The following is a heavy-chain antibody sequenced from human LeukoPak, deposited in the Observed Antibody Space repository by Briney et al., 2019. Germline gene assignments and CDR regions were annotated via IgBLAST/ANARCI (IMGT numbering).Heavy chain of an antibody. CDR3: ARELAAADTVNWFDP. Sequence: PSETLSLTCTVSGGSISSGGYYWSWVRQHPGKGLEWIGYIYYSGSTYYNPSLKSRVTISVDTSKNQFSLKLSSVTAADTAVYYCARELAAADTVNWFDPWGQGTLVTVSS. J-gene: IGHJ5*02. V-gene: IGHV4-31*03. CDR1: GGSISSGGYY. D-gene: IGHD6-13*01. CDR2: IYYSGST.